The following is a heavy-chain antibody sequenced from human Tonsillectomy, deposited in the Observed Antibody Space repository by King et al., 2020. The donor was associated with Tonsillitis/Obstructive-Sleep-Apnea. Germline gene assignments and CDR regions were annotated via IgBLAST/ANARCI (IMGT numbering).Heavy chain of an antibody. V-gene: IGHV3-15*01. J-gene: IGHJ4*02. D-gene: IGHD4/OR15-4a*01. Sequence: VQLVESGGGVVKPGGSLRLSCAASGFTFSNAWMTWVRQAPGKGLEWVGRIKSKTDGGTTDYAAPGKGRFTIPRDDSKDTLYLQMKSLKTEDTAVYYCTTEVDYGLDYWGQGTLVTVSS. CDR3: TTEVDYGLDY. CDR1: GFTFSNAW. CDR2: IKSKTDGGTT.